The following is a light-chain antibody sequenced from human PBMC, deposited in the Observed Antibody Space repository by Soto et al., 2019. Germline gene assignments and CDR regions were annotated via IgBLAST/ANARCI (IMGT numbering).Light chain of an antibody. CDR2: GAS. V-gene: IGKV3D-15*01. CDR1: QRLYSSS. CDR3: QQYNNWPPIT. Sequence: EIVMTQSPATLSVSPGERATLSCKASQRLYSSSLTWYQQKPGQAPRLLIYGASTRATGIPARFSGSGSGTEFTLTISSLQSEDFAVYYCQQYNNWPPITFGQGTRLEIK. J-gene: IGKJ5*01.